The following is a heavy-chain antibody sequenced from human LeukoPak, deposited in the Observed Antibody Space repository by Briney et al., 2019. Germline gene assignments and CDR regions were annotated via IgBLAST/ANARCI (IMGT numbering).Heavy chain of an antibody. CDR1: GGSISSYY. J-gene: IGHJ5*02. V-gene: IGHV4-59*08. D-gene: IGHD6-6*01. Sequence: PSETLSLTCTVSGGSISSYYWSWIRQPPGKGLEYIGYIYYSGSTNYNPSLKSRVTISVDTSKNQSSLKLSSVTAADTAVYYCARRSSSSRWFDPWGQGTLVTVSS. CDR3: ARRSSSSRWFDP. CDR2: IYYSGST.